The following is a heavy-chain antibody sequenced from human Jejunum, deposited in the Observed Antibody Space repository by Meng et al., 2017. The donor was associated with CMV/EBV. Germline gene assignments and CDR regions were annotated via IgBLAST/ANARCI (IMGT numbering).Heavy chain of an antibody. CDR2: ISGTSTYT. J-gene: IGHJ4*02. D-gene: IGHD6-25*01. CDR3: TRDPRLADY. CDR1: GFIFSDYY. V-gene: IGHV3-11*05. Sequence: HGQLVESGGGLVKPGGSLRLSCATSGFIFSDYYMTWIRQAPGKGLESVSYISGTSTYTNYADSVKGRFTISRDNARNSLYLQMNNLSAEDTAIYYCTRDPRLADYWGQGTLVTVSS.